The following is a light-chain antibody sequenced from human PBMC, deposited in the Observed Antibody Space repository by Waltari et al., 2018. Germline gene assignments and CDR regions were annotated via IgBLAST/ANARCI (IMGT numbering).Light chain of an antibody. CDR1: QGISNS. J-gene: IGKJ2*01. CDR3: HQYYTTPYT. Sequence: DIQMTQSPSSLSASVGDRVTITCRASQGISNSLAWYQQKPGKAPKLLLYATSRLESGVPYRFSGSGSETDYTLTINSLQPEDLATYYCHQYYTTPYTFGQGTKLEIK. CDR2: ATS. V-gene: IGKV1-NL1*01.